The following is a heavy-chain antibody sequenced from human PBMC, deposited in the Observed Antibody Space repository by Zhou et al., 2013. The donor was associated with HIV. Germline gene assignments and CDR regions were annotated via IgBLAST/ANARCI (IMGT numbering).Heavy chain of an antibody. J-gene: IGHJ6*02. CDR1: GGSFKTYA. CDR2: ISPIFGTA. D-gene: IGHD1-1*01. CDR3: ARRGTWGDRFNVIRGGLDV. V-gene: IGHV1-69*05. Sequence: QVQLVQSGAEMKKPGSSVKVSCEASGGSFKTYAITWVRQAPGRGLEWMGGISPIFGTANYAQKFKGRVSIIIDESTRTTSMDLSSLTFEDTAVYYCARRGTWGDRFNVIRGGLDVWGQGTTVTVSS.